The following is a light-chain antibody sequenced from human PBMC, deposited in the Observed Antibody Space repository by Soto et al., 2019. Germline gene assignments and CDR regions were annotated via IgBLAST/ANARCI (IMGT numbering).Light chain of an antibody. CDR1: GGSIASNY. V-gene: IGLV6-57*04. Sequence: NFMLTQPHSVSESPGQTVTISCTRSGGSIASNYVQWYQQRPGSAPTTVIYEDNQRPSGVPDRFSGSIDSSSNSASLTISGLEAEDEAYYYGQSYDSSNVVFGGGTKVTVL. CDR2: EDN. CDR3: QSYDSSNVV. J-gene: IGLJ2*01.